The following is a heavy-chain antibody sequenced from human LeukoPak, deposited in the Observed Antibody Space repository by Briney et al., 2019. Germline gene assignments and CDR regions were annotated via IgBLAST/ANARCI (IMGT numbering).Heavy chain of an antibody. CDR3: ARRLYDYVWGSNRPEYYFNY. CDR2: INHSGST. D-gene: IGHD3-16*02. J-gene: IGHJ4*02. V-gene: IGHV4-34*01. CDR1: GGSFSGYY. Sequence: PSETLSLTCAVYGGSFSGYYWSWIRQPPGKGLEWIGEINHSGSTNYNPSLKSRVTISVDTSKNQFSLKLSSVTAADTAVYYCARRLYDYVWGSNRPEYYFNYWGQGTLVTVSS.